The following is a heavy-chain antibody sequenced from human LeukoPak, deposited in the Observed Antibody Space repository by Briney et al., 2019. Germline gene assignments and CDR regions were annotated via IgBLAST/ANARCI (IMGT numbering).Heavy chain of an antibody. D-gene: IGHD4-23*01. CDR3: VRGNDYGGPHY. J-gene: IGHJ4*02. CDR1: GFTFSSYW. Sequence: GGSLRLSCAVSGFTFSSYWMHWVRQAPGKGLVWVSRIDRDGSRINYADSVKGRFTISRDNGKNTLFLQMNGLRAEDAAVYYCVRGNDYGGPHYWGQGTLVTVSS. CDR2: IDRDGSRI. V-gene: IGHV3-74*01.